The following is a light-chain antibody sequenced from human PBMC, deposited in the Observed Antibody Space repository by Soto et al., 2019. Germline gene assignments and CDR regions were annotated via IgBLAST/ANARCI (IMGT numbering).Light chain of an antibody. CDR1: QNINRW. CDR2: KAS. V-gene: IGKV1-5*03. J-gene: IGKJ4*01. CDR3: LQYNVYPLT. Sequence: DIQMTQSPSTLSASVGDTVTITCRASQNINRWLAWYQQKPGKAPKLLIHKASTLESGVPSRFSGSASGTEFTLIISSLQPDDSAGYFCLQYNVYPLTFGGGTKVEIK.